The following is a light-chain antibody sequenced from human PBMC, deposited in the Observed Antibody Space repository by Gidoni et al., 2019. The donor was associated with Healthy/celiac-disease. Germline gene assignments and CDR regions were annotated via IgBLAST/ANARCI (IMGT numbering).Light chain of an antibody. V-gene: IGLV2-18*02. CDR3: SSYTSSSTAVV. Sequence: QSALTQPPSVSGSPGQSVTISCPGTSSDVGSYNRVYWYQQPPGTAPKLMIYEVSNRPSGVPDRFSGSKSGNTASLTISGLQAEDEADYYCSSYTSSSTAVVFGGGTKLTVL. CDR1: SSDVGSYNR. J-gene: IGLJ2*01. CDR2: EVS.